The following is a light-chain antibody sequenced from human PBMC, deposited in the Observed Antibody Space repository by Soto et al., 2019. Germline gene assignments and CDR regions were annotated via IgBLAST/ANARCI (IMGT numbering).Light chain of an antibody. V-gene: IGLV1-44*01. CDR1: SSNIGSNT. J-gene: IGLJ2*01. CDR3: AAWDDRLNGVV. CDR2: SNN. Sequence: QLVLTQPPSASGTPGQRVTSSCSGSSSNIGSNTVNWYQQLPGTAPKRLIYSNNQRPSGVPGPFSGSKSGTSASLAISGLQSEEEADYYCAAWDDRLNGVVFGGGTKVTVL.